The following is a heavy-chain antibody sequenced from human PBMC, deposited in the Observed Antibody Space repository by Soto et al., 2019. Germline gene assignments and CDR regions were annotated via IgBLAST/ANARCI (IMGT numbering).Heavy chain of an antibody. J-gene: IGHJ4*02. CDR2: ISYDGSNK. D-gene: IGHD3-22*01. CDR1: GFIFSSYA. V-gene: IGHV3-30-3*01. Sequence: QVQLVESGGGVVQPGRSLRLSCAASGFIFSSYAMHWVRQAPGKGLEWVAVISYDGSNKYYADSVKGRFTISRDNSKNTLYLQMNSPRSGDTAVYYCAKEPSDYYDRKGPPFGHWGQGTLGPVSP. CDR3: AKEPSDYYDRKGPPFGH.